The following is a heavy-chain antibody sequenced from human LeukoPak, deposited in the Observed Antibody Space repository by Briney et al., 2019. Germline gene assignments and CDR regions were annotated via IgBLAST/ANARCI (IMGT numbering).Heavy chain of an antibody. D-gene: IGHD4-17*01. CDR2: ISAYNGNT. CDR1: GYTFTSYG. J-gene: IGHJ3*02. V-gene: IGHV1-18*01. CDR3: ARDHRSYGDYVGGAFDI. Sequence: ASVKVSCKASGYTFTSYGISWVRQAPGQGLEWMGWISAYNGNTNYAQKLQGRVTMTTDTSTSTAYMELRSLRSDDTAVYYCARDHRSYGDYVGGAFDIWGQGTMVTVSS.